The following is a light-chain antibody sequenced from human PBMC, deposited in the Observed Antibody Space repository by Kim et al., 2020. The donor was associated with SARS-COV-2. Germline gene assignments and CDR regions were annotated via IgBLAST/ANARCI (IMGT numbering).Light chain of an antibody. J-gene: IGLJ2*01. CDR1: SGDVGGYNY. Sequence: QSVVTQPASVSGSPGQSITISCTGTSGDVGGYNYVAWYQQHPGKAPQLIIYDVNKWPSGVSNRFSGSKSGNTASLTISDLQVEDEADYYCSSYTSSVTLVFGGGTQLTVL. CDR3: SSYTSSVTLV. CDR2: DVN. V-gene: IGLV2-14*03.